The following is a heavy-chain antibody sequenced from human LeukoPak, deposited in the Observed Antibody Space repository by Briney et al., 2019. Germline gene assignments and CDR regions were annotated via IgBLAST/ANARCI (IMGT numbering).Heavy chain of an antibody. Sequence: GASVKVSCKASGHTFTGYYMHWVRQAPGQGLEWMGWINPNSGGTNYAQKFQGRVTMTRDTSISTAYMELSRLRSDDTAVYYCARDREGVGAVTDYWGQGTLVTVSS. J-gene: IGHJ4*02. CDR2: INPNSGGT. D-gene: IGHD1-26*01. V-gene: IGHV1-2*02. CDR3: ARDREGVGAVTDY. CDR1: GHTFTGYY.